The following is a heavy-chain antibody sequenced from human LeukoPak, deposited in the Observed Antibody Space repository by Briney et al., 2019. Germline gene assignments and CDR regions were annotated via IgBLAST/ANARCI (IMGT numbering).Heavy chain of an antibody. J-gene: IGHJ4*02. V-gene: IGHV1-18*01. CDR3: AREMTTVTMGVSAIDY. Sequence: ASVKVSCKASGYTFTSYAMHWVRQAPGQGLEWMGWISAYNGNTNYAQKLQGRVTMTTDTSTSTAYMELRSLRSDDTAVYYCAREMTTVTMGVSAIDYWGQGTLVTVSS. CDR1: GYTFTSYA. D-gene: IGHD4-17*01. CDR2: ISAYNGNT.